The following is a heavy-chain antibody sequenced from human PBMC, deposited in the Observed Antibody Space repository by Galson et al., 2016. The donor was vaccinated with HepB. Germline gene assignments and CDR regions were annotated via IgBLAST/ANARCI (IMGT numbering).Heavy chain of an antibody. CDR3: AKHIYYYQTTDTEGGDY. V-gene: IGHV3-23*01. CDR2: ISDTGSHT. D-gene: IGHD3-22*01. J-gene: IGHJ4*02. CDR1: GFTFSNYA. Sequence: LRLSCAASGFTFSNYAMSWVRQAPGKGLEWVSDISDTGSHTYYAGSVKGRFTISRDNSKNTLYLQMNSLRAEDSAIYYCAKHIYYYQTTDTEGGDYWGQGALVTVSS.